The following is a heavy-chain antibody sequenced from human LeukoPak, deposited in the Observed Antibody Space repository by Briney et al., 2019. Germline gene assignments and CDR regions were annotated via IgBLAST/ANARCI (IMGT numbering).Heavy chain of an antibody. CDR1: GGSFSGYY. J-gene: IGHJ5*02. Sequence: SETLSFTCAVYGGSFSGYYWSWIRQPPGNGLEWIGEINHSGSTNYNPSLKSRVTISVDTSKNQFSLKLSSVTAADTAVYYCARVKKAAAFNWFDPWGQGTLVTVSS. D-gene: IGHD6-13*01. CDR3: ARVKKAAAFNWFDP. V-gene: IGHV4-34*01. CDR2: INHSGST.